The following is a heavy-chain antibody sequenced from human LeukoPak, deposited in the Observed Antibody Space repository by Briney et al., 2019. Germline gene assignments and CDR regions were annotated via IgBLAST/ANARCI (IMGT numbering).Heavy chain of an antibody. CDR2: IFPGDSDS. CDR1: GYIFTSYW. D-gene: IGHD4-23*01. Sequence: GESLKISCKASGYIFTSYWIGWVRQMPGKGLEWMGIIFPGDSDSRYSPSFQGQVTISADKSITTAYLQWSSLKASDTAIYYCARQRGYGGNSVGNFDYWAQGTLVTVSS. V-gene: IGHV5-51*01. CDR3: ARQRGYGGNSVGNFDY. J-gene: IGHJ4*02.